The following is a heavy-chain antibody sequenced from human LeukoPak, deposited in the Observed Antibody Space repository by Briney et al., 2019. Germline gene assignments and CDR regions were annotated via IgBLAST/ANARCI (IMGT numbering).Heavy chain of an antibody. D-gene: IGHD2-2*01. CDR2: INPNSGGT. V-gene: IGHV1-2*02. CDR1: GYTFTGYF. Sequence: ASVKVSCKASGYTFTGYFMHWVRQAPGQGLEWMGWINPNSGGTNYAQKFQGGVTMTRDTSISTAYMELSRLRSDDTAVYYCARDSLTTSTDYWGQGTLVTVSS. CDR3: ARDSLTTSTDY. J-gene: IGHJ4*02.